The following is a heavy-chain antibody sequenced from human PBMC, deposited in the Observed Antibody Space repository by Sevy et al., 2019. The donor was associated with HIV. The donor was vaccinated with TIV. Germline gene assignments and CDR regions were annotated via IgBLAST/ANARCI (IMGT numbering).Heavy chain of an antibody. CDR2: INGGGSDK. J-gene: IGHJ5*02. D-gene: IGHD1-1*01. V-gene: IGHV3-7*01. CDR1: RFAFSGHW. CDR3: AAQASGIFDP. Sequence: GGSLRLSCVASRFAFSGHWMSWVRQAPGKGLEWVANINGGGSDKYYADSVRGRFTISRDNAKNSLSLQMNNLRADDSAIYYCAAQASGIFDPWGQGTQVTVSS.